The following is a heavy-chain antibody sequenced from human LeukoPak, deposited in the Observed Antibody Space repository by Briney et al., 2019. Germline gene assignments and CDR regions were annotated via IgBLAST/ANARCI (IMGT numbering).Heavy chain of an antibody. J-gene: IGHJ4*02. Sequence: SETLSLTCTVSGGSISSSSYYWGWIRQPPGKGLEWIGSIYYSGSTYYNPSLKSRVTISVDTSKNQFSLKLSSVTAADTAVYYCAREDKDYVWGSYRSWFDYWGQGTLVTVSS. V-gene: IGHV4-39*02. CDR3: AREDKDYVWGSYRSWFDY. D-gene: IGHD3-16*02. CDR2: IYYSGST. CDR1: GGSISSSSYY.